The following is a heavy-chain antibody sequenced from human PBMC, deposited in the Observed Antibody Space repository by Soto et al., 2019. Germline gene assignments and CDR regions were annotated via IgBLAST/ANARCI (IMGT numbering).Heavy chain of an antibody. CDR1: GGSVSSGSYY. D-gene: IGHD5-18*01. Sequence: SETLSLTCTVSGGSVSSGSYYWSWIRQPPGEGLEWIGYIYYSGSTNYNPSLKSRVTISVDTSKNQFSLKLSSVTAADTAVYYCRGYSYGPFDYWGQGTLVTVSS. J-gene: IGHJ4*02. V-gene: IGHV4-61*01. CDR2: IYYSGST. CDR3: RGYSYGPFDY.